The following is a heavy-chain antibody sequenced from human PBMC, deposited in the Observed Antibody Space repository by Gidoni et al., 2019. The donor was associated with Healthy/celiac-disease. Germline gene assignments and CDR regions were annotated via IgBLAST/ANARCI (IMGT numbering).Heavy chain of an antibody. D-gene: IGHD2-2*01. CDR3: ARDATAHDCSSTSCPNWFDP. J-gene: IGHJ5*02. Sequence: QLQLQESGPGLVKPSSTLSLTCTVSGGSISSSSYYWGWIRQPPGKGLEWIGSIYYSGSTYYNPSLKSRVTISVDTSKNQFSLKLSAVTAAETAVYYCARDATAHDCSSTSCPNWFDPWGQGTLVTGSS. CDR2: IYYSGST. V-gene: IGHV4-39*07. CDR1: GGSISSSSYY.